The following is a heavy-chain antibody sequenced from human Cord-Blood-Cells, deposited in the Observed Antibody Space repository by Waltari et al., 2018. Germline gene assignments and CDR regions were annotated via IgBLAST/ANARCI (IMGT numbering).Heavy chain of an antibody. CDR1: GGSISSSNW. Sequence: QVQLQESGPGLVKPSGTLSLTCAVSGGSISSSNWWSWDRQPPGTGLEWIGEIYHSGSTNYNPSLKSRVTISVDKSKNQFSLKLSSVTAADTAVYYCARIHTYDFWSGYYRRNYYYGMDVWGQGTTVTVSS. D-gene: IGHD3-3*01. CDR3: ARIHTYDFWSGYYRRNYYYGMDV. V-gene: IGHV4-4*02. J-gene: IGHJ6*02. CDR2: IYHSGST.